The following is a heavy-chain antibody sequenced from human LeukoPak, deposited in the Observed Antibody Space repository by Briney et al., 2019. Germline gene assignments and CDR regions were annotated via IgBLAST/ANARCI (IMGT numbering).Heavy chain of an antibody. D-gene: IGHD6-6*01. J-gene: IGHJ4*02. V-gene: IGHV4-30-4*08. CDR1: GFTFSSYS. CDR3: ARVRRPFEYSSSTDFDY. Sequence: LRLSCAASGFTFSSYSMNWIRQPPGKGLEWIGYIYYSGSTYYNPSLKSRVTISVDTSKNQFSLKLSSVTAADTAVYYCARVRRPFEYSSSTDFDYWGQGTLVTVSS. CDR2: IYYSGST.